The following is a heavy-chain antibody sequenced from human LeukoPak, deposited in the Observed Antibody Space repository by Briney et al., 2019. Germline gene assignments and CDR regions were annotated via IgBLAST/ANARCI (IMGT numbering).Heavy chain of an antibody. CDR1: SGSISTSNYY. D-gene: IGHD3-3*01. V-gene: IGHV4-39*07. Sequence: SEALSLTCTVSSGSISTSNYYWGWVRQPPGKALEWIGNIFYSGSTYYSPSLKSRVTISVDTSKNQFSLKLSSVTAADTAVYYCARDLGYYDFWSGSFLHGWFDPWGQGTLVTVSS. J-gene: IGHJ5*02. CDR2: IFYSGST. CDR3: ARDLGYYDFWSGSFLHGWFDP.